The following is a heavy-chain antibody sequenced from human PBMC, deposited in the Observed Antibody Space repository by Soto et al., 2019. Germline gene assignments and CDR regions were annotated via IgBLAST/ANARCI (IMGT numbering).Heavy chain of an antibody. J-gene: IGHJ6*02. CDR1: GGSISSSNW. D-gene: IGHD2-2*01. CDR2: IYHSGST. CDR3: ARVRAEWEYXSSTSCYSHYYYYGMDV. V-gene: IGHV4-4*01. Sequence: SETLSLTCAVSGGSISSSNWWSWVRQPPGKGLEWIGEIYHSGSTNYNPSLKSRVTISVDKSKNQFSLKLSSVTAADTAVYCCARVRAEWEYXSSTSCYSHYYYYGMDVWGQGTTVTVSS.